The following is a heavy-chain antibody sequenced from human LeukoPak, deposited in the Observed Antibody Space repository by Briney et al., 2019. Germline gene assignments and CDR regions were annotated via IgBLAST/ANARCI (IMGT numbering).Heavy chain of an antibody. V-gene: IGHV1-2*02. CDR1: GYTFTGYY. Sequence: ASVKVSCKASGYTFTGYYMHWVRQAPGQGLEWMGWINPNSGGTNYAQKFQGRVTMTRDMSISTAYMELSRLRSDDTAVYYCARGRRWLQLGLDYWGQGTLVTVSS. J-gene: IGHJ4*02. D-gene: IGHD5-24*01. CDR3: ARGRRWLQLGLDY. CDR2: INPNSGGT.